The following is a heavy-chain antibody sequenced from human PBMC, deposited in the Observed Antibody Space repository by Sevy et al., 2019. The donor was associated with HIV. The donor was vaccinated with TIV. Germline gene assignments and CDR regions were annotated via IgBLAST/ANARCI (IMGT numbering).Heavy chain of an antibody. V-gene: IGHV1-18*01. CDR3: ARGGNRYNWNADYFDY. D-gene: IGHD1-1*01. Sequence: ASVKVSCKASGYTFTSYGISWVRQAPGQGLEWMGWISAYNGNTNHAQKLQGRVTMTTDTSTSTAYMELRSLRSDDTAVYYCARGGNRYNWNADYFDYWGQGTLVTVSS. J-gene: IGHJ4*02. CDR1: GYTFTSYG. CDR2: ISAYNGNT.